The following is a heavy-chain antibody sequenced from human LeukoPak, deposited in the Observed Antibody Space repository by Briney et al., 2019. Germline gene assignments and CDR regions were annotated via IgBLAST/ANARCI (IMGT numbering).Heavy chain of an antibody. D-gene: IGHD3-16*02. J-gene: IGHJ4*02. CDR1: AFTFSSAG. V-gene: IGHV3-15*07. CDR3: TTLYDYVWGSYHSDY. CDR2: IKSKTDGGTT. Sequence: SGGFLRLSCPASAFTFSSAGMNWVRQAPWKGLEWVGRIKSKTDGGTTDYAAPVKGRFTISRDDSKNTLYLQMNSLKTEDTAVYYCTTLYDYVWGSYHSDYWGQGTLVTVSS.